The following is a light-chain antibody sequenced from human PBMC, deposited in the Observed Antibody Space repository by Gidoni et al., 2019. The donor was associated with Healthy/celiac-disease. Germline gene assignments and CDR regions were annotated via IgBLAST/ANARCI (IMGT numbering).Light chain of an antibody. CDR2: DAS. J-gene: IGKJ3*01. Sequence: DIQMTQSPSSLSASVGDRVTITCQASQDISNYLNWYQQKPGKAPKLLIYDASNLETGVPSRFIGSGSGTYFTFTISSLQPEDIATYYCQQYDNLPPFTFGPXTKVDIK. CDR3: QQYDNLPPFT. CDR1: QDISNY. V-gene: IGKV1-33*01.